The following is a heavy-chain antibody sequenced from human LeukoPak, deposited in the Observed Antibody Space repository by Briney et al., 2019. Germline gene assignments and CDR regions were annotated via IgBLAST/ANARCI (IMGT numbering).Heavy chain of an antibody. J-gene: IGHJ4*02. V-gene: IGHV6-1*01. Sequence: SQTLSLTCVISGDSVSSNSAAWNWIRQSPSRGLEWLGRTYYKSKWYNDYAVSVKSRITINPDTSKNQFSLKLSSVTAADTAVYYCARGLTGTTVPYFDYWGQGTLVTVSS. CDR2: TYYKSKWYN. CDR3: ARGLTGTTVPYFDY. D-gene: IGHD1-7*01. CDR1: GDSVSSNSAA.